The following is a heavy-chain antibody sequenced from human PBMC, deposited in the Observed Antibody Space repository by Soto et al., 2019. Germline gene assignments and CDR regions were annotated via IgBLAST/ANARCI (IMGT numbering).Heavy chain of an antibody. CDR2: ISYDGSNK. CDR3: AKYYWLRGYSYGGFDY. D-gene: IGHD5-18*01. Sequence: QPGGSLRLSCAASGFTFSSYGMHWVRQTPGKGLEWVAVISYDGSNKYYADSVXARFTISRDNSKNTLYLQMNSLRAEDTAVYYCAKYYWLRGYSYGGFDYWGQGTMVTVSS. CDR1: GFTFSSYG. J-gene: IGHJ4*02. V-gene: IGHV3-30*18.